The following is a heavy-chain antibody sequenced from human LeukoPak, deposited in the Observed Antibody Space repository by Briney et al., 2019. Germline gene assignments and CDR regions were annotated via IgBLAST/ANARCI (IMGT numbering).Heavy chain of an antibody. V-gene: IGHV5-51*01. CDR1: GYTFTNYW. CDR3: ARRQWESSKWYFDY. CDR2: IYPGDSAT. Sequence: GESLKISCKGSGYTFTNYWIGWVRQMPGKGLEWMGIIYPGDSATRYRPSFQGQVTISADKSISTACLQWSSLKASDTAMYYCARRQWESSKWYFDYWGQGTLVTVSS. D-gene: IGHD1-26*01. J-gene: IGHJ4*02.